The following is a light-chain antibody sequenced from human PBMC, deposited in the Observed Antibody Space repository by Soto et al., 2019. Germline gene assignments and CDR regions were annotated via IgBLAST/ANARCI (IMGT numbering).Light chain of an antibody. V-gene: IGLV2-14*01. CDR1: SNDVGGYNF. CDR2: EIS. Sequence: QSALTQPASVSGSPGQSITISCTGTSNDVGGYNFVSWYQQHPDKAPKLMIYEISYRPSGVSNRFSGSKSGNTASLTISGLQAEDEADYYCSSYTSSSHVLFGGGTKLTVL. CDR3: SSYTSSSHVL. J-gene: IGLJ2*01.